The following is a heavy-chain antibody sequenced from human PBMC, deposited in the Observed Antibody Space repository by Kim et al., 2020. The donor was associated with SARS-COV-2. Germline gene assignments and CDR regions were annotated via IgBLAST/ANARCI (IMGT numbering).Heavy chain of an antibody. V-gene: IGHV4-34*01. CDR3: AGAAIVVVPAALCVGLSYYYYMDV. D-gene: IGHD2-2*01. CDR2: INHSGST. J-gene: IGHJ6*03. CDR1: GGSFSGYY. Sequence: SETLSLTCAVYGGSFSGYYWSWIRQPPGKGLEWIGEINHSGSTNYNPSLKSRVTISVDTSKNQFSLKLSSVTAADTAVYYCAGAAIVVVPAALCVGLSYYYYMDVWGKGTTVTVSS.